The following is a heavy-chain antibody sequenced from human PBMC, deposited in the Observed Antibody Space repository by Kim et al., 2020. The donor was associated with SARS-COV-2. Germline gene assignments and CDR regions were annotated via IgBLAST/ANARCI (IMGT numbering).Heavy chain of an antibody. Sequence: TYYADSVKGRFTISRDNSNYTLYLQMSSLRAEDTAVYYCARELWTAAGSLGGQGTLVSVAS. CDR3: ARELWTAAGSL. CDR2: T. J-gene: IGHJ4*02. V-gene: IGHV3-66*01. D-gene: IGHD6-13*01.